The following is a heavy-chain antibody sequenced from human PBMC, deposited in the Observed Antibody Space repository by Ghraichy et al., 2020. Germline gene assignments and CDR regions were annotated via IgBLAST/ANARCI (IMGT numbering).Heavy chain of an antibody. CDR1: EFSVGDNY. D-gene: IGHD6-13*01. Sequence: GGSLRLSCAASEFSVGDNYMTWVRQAAGKGLEWVSHLYGDGTTAYADSVKGRFAISRDNSKNMLFLHMNGLRVEDTAVYYCAGKQTGLDYWGQGTLVTVSS. CDR2: LYGDGTT. J-gene: IGHJ4*02. CDR3: AGKQTGLDY. V-gene: IGHV3-53*01.